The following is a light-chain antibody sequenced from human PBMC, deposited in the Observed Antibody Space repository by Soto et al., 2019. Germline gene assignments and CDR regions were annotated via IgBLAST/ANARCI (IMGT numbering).Light chain of an antibody. CDR3: QQYDTSSRP. V-gene: IGKV3-20*01. CDR1: QSVSSGY. Sequence: ENVLTQSPGTLSLSPGERATLSCRASQSVSSGYLAWYQQKPGQPPRLLIYGASTRATGIPDRFSGSGSGTDFTFTISRLEPEDFAVYYCQQYDTSSRPFGPGTRVDIK. J-gene: IGKJ3*01. CDR2: GAS.